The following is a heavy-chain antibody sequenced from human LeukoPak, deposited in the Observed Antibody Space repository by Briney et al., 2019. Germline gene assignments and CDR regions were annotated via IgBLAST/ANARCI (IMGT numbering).Heavy chain of an antibody. V-gene: IGHV4-38-2*01. CDR3: ARVWVVVPAFDI. D-gene: IGHD2-2*01. Sequence: PSETLSLTCAVSGYSISSGYYWGWIRQPPGKGLEWIGSIYHSGSTYYNPSLKSRVTISVDTSKNRFSLKLSSVTAADTAVYYCARVWVVVPAFDIWGQGTMVTVSS. CDR2: IYHSGST. J-gene: IGHJ3*02. CDR1: GYSISSGYY.